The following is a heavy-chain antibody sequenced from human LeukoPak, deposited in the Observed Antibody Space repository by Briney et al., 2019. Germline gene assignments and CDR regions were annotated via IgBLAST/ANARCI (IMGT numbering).Heavy chain of an antibody. V-gene: IGHV1-2*06. CDR1: GYTFTGVY. Sequence: GASVKISCKASGYTFTGVYIHWVRHAPGQGLEWTGRIEWMGRINPSSGGTNYAQNFQGRVTMAWDTSISTAYLDLSRLTSYDTAVYYCRLFHTPIFDLWGQGTMITVSS. CDR3: RLFHTPIFDL. D-gene: IGHD3-3*01. J-gene: IGHJ3*01. CDR2: INPSSGGT.